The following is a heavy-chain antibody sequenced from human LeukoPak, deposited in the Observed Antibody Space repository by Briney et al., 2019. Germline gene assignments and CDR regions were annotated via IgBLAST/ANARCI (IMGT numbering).Heavy chain of an antibody. D-gene: IGHD3-10*01. Sequence: ASVKVSCKASGYTFSSYSMHWVRQAPGQGLEWMGWISAYNGNTNYAQKLQGRVTMTTDTSTSTAYMELRSLRSDDTAVYYCARGPSVLWFGEFIDYWGQGTLVTVSS. CDR3: ARGPSVLWFGEFIDY. J-gene: IGHJ4*02. V-gene: IGHV1-18*01. CDR1: GYTFSSYS. CDR2: ISAYNGNT.